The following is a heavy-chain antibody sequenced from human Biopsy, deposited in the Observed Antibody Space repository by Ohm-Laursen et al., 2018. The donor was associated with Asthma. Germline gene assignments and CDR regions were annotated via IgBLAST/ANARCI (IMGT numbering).Heavy chain of an antibody. J-gene: IGHJ4*02. D-gene: IGHD2-2*01. V-gene: IGHV1-69*13. CDR2: IYFVFRTT. CDR3: ARKAGSCISRTCYSLDF. Sequence: SVTVSCKSLGGSFNTYVIGWVRQAPGQGLECLGWIYFVFRTTTYPQKFQDRVTITADDSTSTVYMELSSLRSEDTAVYYCARKAGSCISRTCYSLDFWGQGTLVTVSS. CDR1: GGSFNTYV.